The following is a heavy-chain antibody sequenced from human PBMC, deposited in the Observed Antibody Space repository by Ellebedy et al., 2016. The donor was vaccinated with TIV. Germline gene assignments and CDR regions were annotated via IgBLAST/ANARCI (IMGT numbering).Heavy chain of an antibody. CDR3: ARDQAEGKSSDY. D-gene: IGHD1-14*01. V-gene: IGHV1-2*02. J-gene: IGHJ4*02. CDR1: GYTLSDYY. Sequence: AASVKVSCKASGYTLSDYYIHWVRQAPGQGLEWMGWLNPHSGGTNYAQKFQGRVTMTRDTSINTAYMELSSLGSEDTAVYYCARDQAEGKSSDYWGQGTLVTVSS. CDR2: LNPHSGGT.